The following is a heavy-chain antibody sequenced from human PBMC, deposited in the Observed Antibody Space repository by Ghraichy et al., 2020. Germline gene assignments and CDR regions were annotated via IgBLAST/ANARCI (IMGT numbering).Heavy chain of an antibody. CDR1: GFTFDDYA. Sequence: GGSLRLSCAASGFTFDDYAMHWVRQAPGKGLEWVSGISWNSGSIGYADSVKGRFTISRDNAKNSLYLQMNSLRAEDTALYYCAKDKLGDTAMDSDYWGQGTLVTVSS. CDR2: ISWNSGSI. V-gene: IGHV3-9*01. D-gene: IGHD5-18*01. J-gene: IGHJ4*02. CDR3: AKDKLGDTAMDSDY.